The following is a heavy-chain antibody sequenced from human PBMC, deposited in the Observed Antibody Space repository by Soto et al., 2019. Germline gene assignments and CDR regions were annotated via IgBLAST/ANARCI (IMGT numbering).Heavy chain of an antibody. CDR1: GYTFTSHD. CDR2: MNPHSGHT. D-gene: IGHD3-16*01. J-gene: IGHJ5*02. V-gene: IGHV1-8*01. Sequence: QVQLVQSGAEVKKPGASVKVSCKASGYTFTSHDINWMRQATGQGLEWMGWMNPHSGHTNYAQKFQGRVTMTRDTSISTAYMELTSLRSEDTAVYYCACDMSTPWGQGTLVTVSS. CDR3: ACDMSTP.